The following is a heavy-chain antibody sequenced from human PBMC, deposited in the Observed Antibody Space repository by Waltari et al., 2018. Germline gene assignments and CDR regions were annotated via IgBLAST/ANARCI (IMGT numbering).Heavy chain of an antibody. Sequence: QVQLQESGPGLVRPSQTLSLTCTVSGGSISSGGYYWSWIRQHPGKGLEWIGYIYYSGSTYYNPSLKSRVTISVDTSKNQFSLKLSSVTAADTAVYYCAREVVGAYSYFDYWGQGTLVTVSS. CDR1: GGSISSGGYY. CDR3: AREVVGAYSYFDY. CDR2: IYYSGST. V-gene: IGHV4-31*03. D-gene: IGHD1-26*01. J-gene: IGHJ4*02.